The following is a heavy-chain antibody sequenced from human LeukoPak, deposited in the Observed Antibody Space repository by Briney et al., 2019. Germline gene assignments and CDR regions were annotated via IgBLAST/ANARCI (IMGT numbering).Heavy chain of an antibody. J-gene: IGHJ3*02. CDR2: IYPGDSDT. CDR1: GYSFTSYW. CDR3: ASPYPSMPLRGAFDI. D-gene: IGHD3-16*01. Sequence: GESLKISCKGSGYSFTSYWIGWVRQMPGKGLEWMGIIYPGDSDTRYSPSFQGQVTISADKSISTAYLQWSSLKASDTAMYYCASPYPSMPLRGAFDIWGQGTMVTVSS. V-gene: IGHV5-51*01.